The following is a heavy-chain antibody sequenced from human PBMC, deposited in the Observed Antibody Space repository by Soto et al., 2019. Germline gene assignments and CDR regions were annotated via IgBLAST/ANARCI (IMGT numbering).Heavy chain of an antibody. CDR3: ARDPSIVGASALDY. CDR1: GGTFSSYA. D-gene: IGHD1-26*01. J-gene: IGHJ4*02. CDR2: ISANNGNT. V-gene: IGHV1-18*01. Sequence: ASVKVSCKASGGTFSSYAIIWVRQAPGQGLEWMGGISANNGNTNYAQKLQGRVTMTTDTSTSTAYMELRSLRSDDTAVYYCARDPSIVGASALDYWGQGTLVTVSS.